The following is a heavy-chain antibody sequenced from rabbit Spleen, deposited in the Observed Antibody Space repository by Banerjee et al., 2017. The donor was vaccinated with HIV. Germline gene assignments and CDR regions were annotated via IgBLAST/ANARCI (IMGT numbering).Heavy chain of an antibody. CDR2: IYTGGSGST. CDR1: GFTISRNYD. D-gene: IGHD1-1*01. J-gene: IGHJ4*01. V-gene: IGHV1S45*01. Sequence: QEQLVESGGGLVQPEGSLTLTCTASGFTISRNYDMCWVRQAPGKGLEWIACIYTGGSGSTYYANWAKGRSTISKTSSTTVTLQMTSLTAADTATYFCARVKYSANIDGFDLWGPGTLVTVS. CDR3: ARVKYSANIDGFDL.